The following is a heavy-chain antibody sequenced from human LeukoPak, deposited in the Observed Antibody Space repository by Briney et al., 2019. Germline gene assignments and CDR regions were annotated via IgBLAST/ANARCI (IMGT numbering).Heavy chain of an antibody. D-gene: IGHD3-22*01. CDR1: GFTFSSYA. Sequence: GGSLRLSCAASGFTFSSYAMSWVRQAPGKGLEWVSAISGSGGSTCYADSVKGRFTISRDNSKNTLYLQMNSLRAEDTAVYYCARGLGGYYCGEYFQHWGQGTLVTVSS. CDR3: ARGLGGYYCGEYFQH. J-gene: IGHJ1*01. V-gene: IGHV3-23*01. CDR2: ISGSGGST.